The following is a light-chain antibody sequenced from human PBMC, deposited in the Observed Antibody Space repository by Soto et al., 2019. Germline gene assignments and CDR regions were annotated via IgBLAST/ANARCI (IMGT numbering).Light chain of an antibody. Sequence: VLTQPASVSGSPGQSITISCTGTSSDVGSYNLVSWYQQHPGEAPKLMIYGGTKRPSGVSNRFSGSKSGNTASLTISGLQAEDEADYYCCSYAGITTYYVFGTGTKVTVL. V-gene: IGLV2-23*01. CDR3: CSYAGITTYYV. J-gene: IGLJ1*01. CDR1: SSDVGSYNL. CDR2: GGT.